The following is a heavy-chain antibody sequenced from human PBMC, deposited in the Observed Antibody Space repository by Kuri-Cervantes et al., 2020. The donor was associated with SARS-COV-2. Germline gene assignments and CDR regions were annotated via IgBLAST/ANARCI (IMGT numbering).Heavy chain of an antibody. J-gene: IGHJ6*03. V-gene: IGHV3-23*01. CDR1: GFTFSSYA. Sequence: GGSLRLSCAASGFTFSSYAMSWVRQAPGKGLEWVSAISGSGGSTYYADSVKGRFTISRDNSKNTLYLQMNSLRAEDTAVYYCAKSGEDRYYYYYYMDVWGKGTTVTVSS. CDR2: ISGSGGST. D-gene: IGHD1-26*01. CDR3: AKSGEDRYYYYYYMDV.